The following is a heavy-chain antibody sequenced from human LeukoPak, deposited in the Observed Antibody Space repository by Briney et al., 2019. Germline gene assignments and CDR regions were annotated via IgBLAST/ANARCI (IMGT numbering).Heavy chain of an antibody. V-gene: IGHV1-69*05. J-gene: IGHJ4*02. CDR1: GGTFSSYA. Sequence: SVKVSCKASGGTFSSYAISWVRQAPGQGLEWMGGIIPIFGTANYAQKFQGRVTITTDESTSTAYMELSSLRSGDTAVYYCARSERTYYDFWSGYYWDYWGQGTLVTVSS. D-gene: IGHD3-3*01. CDR2: IIPIFGTA. CDR3: ARSERTYYDFWSGYYWDY.